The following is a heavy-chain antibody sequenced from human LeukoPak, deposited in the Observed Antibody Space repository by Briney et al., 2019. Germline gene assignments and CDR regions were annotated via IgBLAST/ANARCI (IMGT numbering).Heavy chain of an antibody. Sequence: GGSLRLSCAASGFTFSSYSMNWVRQAPGKGLEWVSSISSSSSYIYYADSVKGRFTISRDNAKNSLYLQMNSLRAEDTAVYYCARDRIAAVYDAFDIWGQGTMVTVSS. CDR1: GFTFSSYS. D-gene: IGHD6-13*01. J-gene: IGHJ3*02. CDR3: ARDRIAAVYDAFDI. V-gene: IGHV3-21*01. CDR2: ISSSSSYI.